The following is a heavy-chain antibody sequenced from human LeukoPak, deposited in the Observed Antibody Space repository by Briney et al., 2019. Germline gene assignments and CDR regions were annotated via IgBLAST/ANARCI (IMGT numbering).Heavy chain of an antibody. CDR1: GFTFSGYS. Sequence: GGSLRLSCAASGFTFSGYSMNWVRQAPGKGLEWVSSISSSSSYIYYADSVKGRFTISRDNAKNSLYLQMNSLRAEDTAVYYCARGGYSSSWYVNYWGQGTLVTVSS. CDR3: ARGGYSSSWYVNY. J-gene: IGHJ4*02. D-gene: IGHD6-13*01. CDR2: ISSSSSYI. V-gene: IGHV3-21*01.